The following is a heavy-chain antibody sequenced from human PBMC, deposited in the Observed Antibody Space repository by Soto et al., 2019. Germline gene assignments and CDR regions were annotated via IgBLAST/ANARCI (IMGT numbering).Heavy chain of an antibody. Sequence: PLRSPGSASGCSFDDYVMHWVRQAPGKGLEWVSGISCNSGSIDYADSVKGRFTISRDNAKKSLYLQMNSLRAEDTALYYCAKDMGTYCGGECYSFDYWGQGTLVTVYS. V-gene: IGHV3-9*01. CDR1: GCSFDDYV. CDR2: ISCNSGSI. D-gene: IGHD2-21*01. J-gene: IGHJ4*02. CDR3: AKDMGTYCGGECYSFDY.